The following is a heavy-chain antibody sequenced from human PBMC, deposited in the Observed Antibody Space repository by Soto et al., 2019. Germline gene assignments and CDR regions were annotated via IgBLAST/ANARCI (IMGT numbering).Heavy chain of an antibody. CDR3: ASNTRYDPPDY. D-gene: IGHD3-16*01. CDR2: IRVSGGST. CDR1: GFTFSSYA. Sequence: EVQLLESGGGLVQPGGSLRLSCAASGFTFSSYAMSWVGQAPGKGLAWVSGIRVSGGSTYYADSVKGRFTISRDNSKNTLYLQMNSLRAEDTAVYYCASNTRYDPPDYWGQGTLVTVSS. V-gene: IGHV3-23*01. J-gene: IGHJ4*02.